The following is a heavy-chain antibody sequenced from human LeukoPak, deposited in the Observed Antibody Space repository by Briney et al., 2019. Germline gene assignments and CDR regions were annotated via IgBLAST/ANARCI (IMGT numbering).Heavy chain of an antibody. Sequence: SETLSLTCTVSGYSISSGYYWGWIRQPPGKGLEWIGSIYHSGSTYYNPSLKSRVTISVDTSKNQFSLKLSSVTAADTAVYYCARGLRGQWLAHYSPIVACWFDPWGQGTLVTVSS. CDR1: GYSISSGYY. CDR3: ARGLRGQWLAHYSPIVACWFDP. V-gene: IGHV4-38-2*02. CDR2: IYHSGST. J-gene: IGHJ5*02. D-gene: IGHD6-19*01.